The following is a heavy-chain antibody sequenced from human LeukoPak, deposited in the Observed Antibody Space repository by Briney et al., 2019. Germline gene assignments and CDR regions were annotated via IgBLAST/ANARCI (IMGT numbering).Heavy chain of an antibody. Sequence: SEALSLTRTVSGGSLRRYFWSWLRQPPGKGLEWIGYIYYSGTTYYNPSILSRVTISGDTTRHQSPLILRYVTAADTSVYYCARDSGLGAKHDAFNFWGQGTLVTVSS. CDR1: GGSLRRYF. CDR3: ARDSGLGAKHDAFNF. V-gene: IGHV4-59*12. CDR2: IYYSGTT. D-gene: IGHD3-10*01. J-gene: IGHJ3*01.